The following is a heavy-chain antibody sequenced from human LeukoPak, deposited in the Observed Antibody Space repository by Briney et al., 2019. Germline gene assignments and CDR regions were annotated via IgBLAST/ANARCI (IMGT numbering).Heavy chain of an antibody. CDR3: ARALYIVVVPAAIGGWFDP. Sequence: SETLSLTCTVSGGSISSYYWSWIRQPPGKGLEWIGEINHSGSTNYNPSLKSRVTISVDTSKNQFSLKLSSVTAADTAVYYCARALYIVVVPAAIGGWFDPWGQGTLVTVSS. J-gene: IGHJ5*02. CDR2: INHSGST. CDR1: GGSISSYY. D-gene: IGHD2-2*01. V-gene: IGHV4-34*01.